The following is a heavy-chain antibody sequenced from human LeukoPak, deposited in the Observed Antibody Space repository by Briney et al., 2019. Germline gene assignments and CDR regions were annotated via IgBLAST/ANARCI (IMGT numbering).Heavy chain of an antibody. CDR1: GGSISSSSYY. CDR2: IYYSGST. V-gene: IGHV4-61*05. Sequence: PSETLSLTCTVSGGSISSSSYYWGWIRQPPGKGLEWIGYIYYSGSTNYNPSLKSRVTISVDTSKNQFSLKLSSVTAADTAVYYCARHKMRFFATGGFDPWGQGTLVTVSS. CDR3: ARHKMRFFATGGFDP. J-gene: IGHJ5*02. D-gene: IGHD3-3*01.